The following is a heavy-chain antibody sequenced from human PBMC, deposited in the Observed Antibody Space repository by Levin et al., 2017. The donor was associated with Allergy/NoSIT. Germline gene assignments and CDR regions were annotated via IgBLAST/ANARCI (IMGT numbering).Heavy chain of an antibody. CDR1: GFTFSSYA. D-gene: IGHD2-15*01. Sequence: HTGGSLRLSCAASGFTFSSYAMTWVLQAPGKGLEWVSTISGGDDPTKYADSVKGRLTISRDNSKNILYLQMNSLRVEDTAVYFCVKGSSASSYSASANWGQGTLVIVSS. CDR2: ISGGDDPT. J-gene: IGHJ4*02. V-gene: IGHV3-23*01. CDR3: VKGSSASSYSASAN.